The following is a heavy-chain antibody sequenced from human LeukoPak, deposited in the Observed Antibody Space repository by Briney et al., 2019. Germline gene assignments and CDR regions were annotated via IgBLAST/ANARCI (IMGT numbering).Heavy chain of an antibody. CDR3: AKDYCSGGRCRSYSYCMDV. V-gene: IGHV3-23*01. D-gene: IGHD2-15*01. CDR2: ISGSGGMT. CDR1: GFTFSSYA. Sequence: GGSLRLSCAASGFTFSSYAMSWVRQAPGKGLEWVSAISGSGGMTDYADSVEGRFTISRDNSKNTLFLQMNSLRAEDTAVYYCAKDYCSGGRCRSYSYCMDVWGKGTTVTVSS. J-gene: IGHJ6*03.